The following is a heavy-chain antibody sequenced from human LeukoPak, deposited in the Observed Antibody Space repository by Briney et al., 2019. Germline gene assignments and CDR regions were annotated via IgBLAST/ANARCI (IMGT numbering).Heavy chain of an antibody. CDR3: ARDSYGSGWYVGHDY. CDR1: GFTFSSYW. D-gene: IGHD6-19*01. V-gene: IGHV3-74*01. J-gene: IGHJ4*02. Sequence: PGGSLRLSCAASGFTFSSYWMHWVRQAPGKGLVWVSRINSDGSSTNYADSVKGRFTISRDNAKNTLYLQMKSLRAEDTAVYYCARDSYGSGWYVGHDYWGQGTLVTVSS. CDR2: INSDGSST.